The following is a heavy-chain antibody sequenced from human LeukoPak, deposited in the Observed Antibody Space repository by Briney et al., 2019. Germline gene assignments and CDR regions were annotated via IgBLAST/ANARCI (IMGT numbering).Heavy chain of an antibody. CDR1: EFTFSSYS. CDR3: ARSVGAHYYNWFDP. CDR2: ITNSGNSK. D-gene: IGHD4/OR15-4a*01. Sequence: GGSLRLSCAASEFTFSSYSMNWVRQAPGKGLEWVSYITNSGNSKSYADSVKGRFTISRDNAKNSLYLQMNSLRAEDTAVYYCARSVGAHYYNWFDPWGQGTLVTVSS. V-gene: IGHV3-48*04. J-gene: IGHJ5*02.